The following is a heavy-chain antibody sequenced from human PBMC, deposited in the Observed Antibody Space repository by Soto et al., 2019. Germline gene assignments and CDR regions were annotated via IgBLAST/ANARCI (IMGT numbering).Heavy chain of an antibody. CDR2: ITVSGDTT. V-gene: IGHV3-23*01. CDR1: GFAFSNYD. D-gene: IGHD6-19*01. CDR3: AKNRNTGVAGTSCWFGP. J-gene: IGHJ5*02. Sequence: GGSLRLSCAASGFAFSNYDMSWVRQAPGKGLEWVSAITVSGDTTYYADSVKGRFTISRDNSKNTLYLQMNTLRAEDTAVYYCAKNRNTGVAGTSCWFGPWGQGTLVTVSS.